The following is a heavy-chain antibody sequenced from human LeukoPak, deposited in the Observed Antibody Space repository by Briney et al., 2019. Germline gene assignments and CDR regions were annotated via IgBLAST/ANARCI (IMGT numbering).Heavy chain of an antibody. D-gene: IGHD6-25*01. J-gene: IGHJ4*01. CDR1: GLFFSNFG. CDR3: ARGVGGFNAYFDF. CDR2: IRYDGNDK. V-gene: IGHV3-30*02. Sequence: TGGSLRLSCEASGLFFSNFGMHWVRQAPGRGLEWVALIRYDGNDKYYSDSVRGRFIISRDNSKNTLYLEMNTLRSEDTGVYYCARGVGGFNAYFDFWGHGTLVTVSS.